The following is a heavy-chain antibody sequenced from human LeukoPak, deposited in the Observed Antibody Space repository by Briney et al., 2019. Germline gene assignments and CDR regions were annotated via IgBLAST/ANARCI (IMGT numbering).Heavy chain of an antibody. CDR2: IYYTGST. D-gene: IGHD4-17*01. V-gene: IGHV4-59*08. Sequence: SETLSLTCTVSGGSIRSYYWSWIRQPPGKGLEWIGYIYYTGSTKYNSSLKSRVTISVDTSKNQFSLKLSSVTAADTAVYYCARSDYDKRIDYWGQGTLVTVSS. CDR3: ARSDYDKRIDY. CDR1: GGSIRSYY. J-gene: IGHJ4*02.